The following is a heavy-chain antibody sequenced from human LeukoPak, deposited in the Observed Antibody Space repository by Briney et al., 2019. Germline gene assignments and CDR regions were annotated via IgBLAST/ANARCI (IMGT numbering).Heavy chain of an antibody. CDR1: GFTFSSCW. D-gene: IGHD3-16*01. J-gene: IGHJ3*01. Sequence: SGGSLRLSCAASGFTFSSCWMNWFRQAPGKGLEWVANIKQDGSETHYVGSVRGRFTISRDNAKNSLFLQMNSLRAEDTAVYYCARPRGPADAFDVWGQGTMVTVSS. V-gene: IGHV3-7*01. CDR2: IKQDGSET. CDR3: ARPRGPADAFDV.